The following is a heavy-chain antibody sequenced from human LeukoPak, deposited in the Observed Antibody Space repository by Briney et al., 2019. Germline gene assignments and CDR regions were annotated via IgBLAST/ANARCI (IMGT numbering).Heavy chain of an antibody. CDR3: GRQDYSNYVDY. J-gene: IGHJ4*02. Sequence: SETLSLTYAVSGYSISSGYYWGWIRQPPGKGLEWIGSIYHIGSTYYNPSLKSRVTISVDTSKNRFSLKLSTVTAADTAVYYCGRQDYSNYVDYWGQGILVTVSS. D-gene: IGHD4-11*01. CDR1: GYSISSGYY. V-gene: IGHV4-38-2*01. CDR2: IYHIGST.